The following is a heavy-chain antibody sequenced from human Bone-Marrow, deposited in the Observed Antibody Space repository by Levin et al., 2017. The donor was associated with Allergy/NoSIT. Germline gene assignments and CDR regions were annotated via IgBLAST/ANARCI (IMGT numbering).Heavy chain of an antibody. D-gene: IGHD1-26*01. CDR1: GYTLNELS. CDR2: FDPEDSET. V-gene: IGHV1-24*01. J-gene: IGHJ6*01. Sequence: ASVKVSCKVGGYTLNELSIHWVRQAPGKGLEWMGGFDPEDSETIYAQKFQGRVTMTEDTSTDTAYMELSSLRSEDTAVYYCAKLLIKWEQVRYYYHYGMDVWGQGTTVTVSS. CDR3: AKLLIKWEQVRYYYHYGMDV.